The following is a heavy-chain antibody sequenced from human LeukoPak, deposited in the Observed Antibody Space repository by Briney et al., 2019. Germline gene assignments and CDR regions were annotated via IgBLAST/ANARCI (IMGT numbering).Heavy chain of an antibody. CDR3: ATIGYSSGWYYFDY. J-gene: IGHJ4*02. D-gene: IGHD6-19*01. Sequence: ASVKVSCKASGYTFTGYYMHWVRQAPGQGLEWMGWINPNSGGTNYAQKFQGRVTMTRDTSISTAYMELSRLRSDDTAVYYCATIGYSSGWYYFDYWGQGTLATVSS. CDR2: INPNSGGT. CDR1: GYTFTGYY. V-gene: IGHV1-2*02.